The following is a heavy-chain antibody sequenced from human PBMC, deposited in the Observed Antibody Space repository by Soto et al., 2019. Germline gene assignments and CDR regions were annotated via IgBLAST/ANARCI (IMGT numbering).Heavy chain of an antibody. CDR1: GGTFSSYA. Sequence: QVQLVQSGAEAKKPGSSVKVSCKASGGTFSSYAISWVRQAPGQGLEWMGGTIPISGTANYAQKFQGRVTITAYESTSTAYMELGSLRSEDTAVYYCARSQGSSTSLEIYYYYYYGMDVWGQGTTVTVSS. CDR2: TIPISGTA. CDR3: ARSQGSSTSLEIYYYYYYGMDV. J-gene: IGHJ6*02. V-gene: IGHV1-69*01. D-gene: IGHD2-2*01.